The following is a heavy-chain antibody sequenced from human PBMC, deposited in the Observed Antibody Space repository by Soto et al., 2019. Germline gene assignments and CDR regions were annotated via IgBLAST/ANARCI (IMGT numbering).Heavy chain of an antibody. D-gene: IGHD6-6*01. CDR1: GGSISSYY. CDR3: ARTRSSSSSLGY. Sequence: PSETLSLTCTVSGGSISSYYWSWIRQPPGKGLEWIGYIYYSGSTNYNPSLKSRVTMSVDTSKNQFSLKLSSVTAADSAVYYCARTRSSSSSLGYWGQGTLVTVSS. J-gene: IGHJ4*02. CDR2: IYYSGST. V-gene: IGHV4-59*08.